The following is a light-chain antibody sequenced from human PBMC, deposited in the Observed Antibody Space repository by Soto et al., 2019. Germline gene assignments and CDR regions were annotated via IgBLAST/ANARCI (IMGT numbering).Light chain of an antibody. CDR2: GNS. J-gene: IGLJ2*01. CDR1: SSNIGADYV. Sequence: QSVLTQPPSASGAPGQRVTISCTGSSSNIGADYVVHWYQQLPGTAPKLLIYGNSHRPSGVPDRFSGSKSGTSASLAITGLQAEDEADYYCQSYDTSLSHVVFGGGTKVTVL. V-gene: IGLV1-40*01. CDR3: QSYDTSLSHVV.